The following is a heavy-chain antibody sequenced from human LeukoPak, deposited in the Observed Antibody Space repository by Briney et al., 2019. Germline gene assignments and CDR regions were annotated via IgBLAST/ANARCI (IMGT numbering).Heavy chain of an antibody. J-gene: IGHJ4*02. D-gene: IGHD6-19*01. CDR1: GGSFSGYY. CDR2: INHSGGT. CDR3: ARGWYSSGWLDY. Sequence: SETLSLTCAVYGGSFSGYYWSWIRQPPGKGLEWIGEINHSGGTNYNPSLKSRVTISVDTSKNQFSLKLSSVTAADTAVYYCARGWYSSGWLDYWGQGTLVTVSS. V-gene: IGHV4-34*01.